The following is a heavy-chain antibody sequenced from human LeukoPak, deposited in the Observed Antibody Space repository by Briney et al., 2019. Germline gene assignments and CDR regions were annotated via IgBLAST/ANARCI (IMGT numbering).Heavy chain of an antibody. CDR3: ARELGSSSWPKYNWFDL. J-gene: IGHJ5*02. V-gene: IGHV1-69*04. CDR2: IIPILGIA. D-gene: IGHD6-13*01. CDR1: GGTFSSYA. Sequence: GASVTVSCKASGGTFSSYAISWVRQAPGQGLEWMGRIIPILGIANYAQKFQGRVTITADKSTSTAYMELSSLRSEDTAVYYCARELGSSSWPKYNWFDLWGQGTLVTVSS.